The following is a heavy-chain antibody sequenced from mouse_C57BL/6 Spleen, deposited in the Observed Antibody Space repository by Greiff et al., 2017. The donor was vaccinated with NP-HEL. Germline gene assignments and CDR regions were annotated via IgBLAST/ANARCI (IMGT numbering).Heavy chain of an antibody. J-gene: IGHJ4*01. V-gene: IGHV1-15*01. CDR2: IDPETGGT. CDR3: HGRDAMDY. D-gene: IGHD1-1*01. Sequence: VKLMESGAELVRPGASVTLSCKASGYTFTDYEMHWVKQTPVHGLEWIGAIDPETGGTAYNQKFKGKAILTADKSSSTAYMELRSLTSEDSAVYYCHGRDAMDYWGQGTSVTVSS. CDR1: GYTFTDYE.